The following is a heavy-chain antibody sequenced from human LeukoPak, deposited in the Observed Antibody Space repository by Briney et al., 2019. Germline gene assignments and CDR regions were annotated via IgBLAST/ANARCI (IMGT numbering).Heavy chain of an antibody. V-gene: IGHV3-23*01. CDR3: AKVSGSYFPYYYYMDV. Sequence: TGGTLRLSCAASGFTFSSYGMSWVRQAPGKGLEWVSAISGSGGSTYYADSVKGRFTISRDNSKNTLYLQMNSLRAEDTAVYYCAKVSGSYFPYYYYMDVWGKGTTVTVSS. D-gene: IGHD3-10*01. CDR2: ISGSGGST. J-gene: IGHJ6*03. CDR1: GFTFSSYG.